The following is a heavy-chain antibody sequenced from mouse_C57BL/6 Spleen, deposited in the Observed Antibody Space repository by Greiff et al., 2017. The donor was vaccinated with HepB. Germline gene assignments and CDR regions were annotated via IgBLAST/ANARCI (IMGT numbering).Heavy chain of an antibody. Sequence: EVHLVESGPGLVKPSQSLSLTCSVTGYSITSGYYWNWIRQFPGNKLEWMGYISYDGSNNYNPSLKNRISITRDTSKNQFFLKLNSETTEDTATYYCAREGAYYSLRDAMDYWGQGTSVTVSS. V-gene: IGHV3-6*01. J-gene: IGHJ4*01. CDR2: ISYDGSN. CDR3: AREGAYYSLRDAMDY. CDR1: GYSITSGYY. D-gene: IGHD2-12*01.